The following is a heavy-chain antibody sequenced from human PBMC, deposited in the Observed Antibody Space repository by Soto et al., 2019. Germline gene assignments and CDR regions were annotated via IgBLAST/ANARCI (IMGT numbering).Heavy chain of an antibody. D-gene: IGHD1-1*01. Sequence: PSETLSLTCTVSGGSLSSSPYYWGWIRQPPGKGLEWIGNIYYNGNTFYNPSLKSRVTISVDTSKNQFSLKLSSVTAADTAVYYCARHGPLSNNWNQLDYWGQGTLVTVSS. CDR1: GGSLSSSPYY. V-gene: IGHV4-39*01. CDR2: IYYNGNT. CDR3: ARHGPLSNNWNQLDY. J-gene: IGHJ4*02.